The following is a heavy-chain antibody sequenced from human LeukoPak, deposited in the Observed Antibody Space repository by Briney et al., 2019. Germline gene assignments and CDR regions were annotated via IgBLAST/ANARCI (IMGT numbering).Heavy chain of an antibody. CDR1: AAPITSYY. J-gene: IGHJ3*02. V-gene: IGHV4-59*01. CDR2: IYHSGST. Sequence: SETLSLTCTVSAAPITSYYWSWIRQPPGKGLEWIGYIYHSGSTNYNPSLKSRVAISVDTSKNQVSLRLSSVTAADTAVYYCARGGSIVGATPHDAFDIWGQGTVVTVS. D-gene: IGHD1-26*01. CDR3: ARGGSIVGATPHDAFDI.